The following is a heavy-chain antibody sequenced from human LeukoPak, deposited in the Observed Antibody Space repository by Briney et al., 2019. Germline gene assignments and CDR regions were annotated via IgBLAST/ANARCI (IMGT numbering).Heavy chain of an antibody. Sequence: ASVKVSCKASGYTFTSYYMHWVRQAPGQGLEWMGIINPSGGSTSYAQKFQGRATMTRDTSTSTVYMELSSLRSEDTAVYYCARDLQRSYYYDSSGYYYLWYWGQGTLVTVSS. V-gene: IGHV1-46*01. D-gene: IGHD3-22*01. CDR2: INPSGGST. J-gene: IGHJ4*02. CDR3: ARDLQRSYYYDSSGYYYLWY. CDR1: GYTFTSYY.